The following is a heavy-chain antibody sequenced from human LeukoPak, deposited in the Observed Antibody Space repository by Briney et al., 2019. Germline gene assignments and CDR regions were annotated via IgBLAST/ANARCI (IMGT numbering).Heavy chain of an antibody. V-gene: IGHV4-59*01. CDR2: INYSGTT. D-gene: IGHD2-15*01. J-gene: IGHJ4*02. CDR1: GGSFGSYY. CDR3: ARPARYCSGGSCWDS. Sequence: SETLSLTCTVSGGSFGSYYWSWIRQPPGKGLEWIGYINYSGTTNYNPSLKSRVSISVDTSKNQFSLKLTSVTAADTAIYYCARPARYCSGGSCWDSWGQGTLVTVSS.